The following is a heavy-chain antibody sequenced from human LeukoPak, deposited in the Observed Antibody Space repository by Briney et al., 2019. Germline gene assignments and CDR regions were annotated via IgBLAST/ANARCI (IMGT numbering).Heavy chain of an antibody. V-gene: IGHV4-4*02. CDR3: ARFRTARSAAFDY. CDR1: GGSIISNNW. D-gene: IGHD3-10*01. CDR2: IYHSGST. Sequence: SETLSLTCAVSGGSIISNNWWSWVRPPPGKGLEWIGEIYHSGSTKYNPSLKSRVTISVDKSNNQFSLKLSSVTAADTAVYYCARFRTARSAAFDYWGQGTLLTVSS. J-gene: IGHJ4*02.